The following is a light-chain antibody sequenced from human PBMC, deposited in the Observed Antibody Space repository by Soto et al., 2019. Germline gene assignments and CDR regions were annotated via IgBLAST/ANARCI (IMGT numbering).Light chain of an antibody. Sequence: QSVLTQPPSVSAAPGQKVTISCSGSSSNIGNNYVSWYQQLPGTAPKLLIYDNNKRPSGIPDRFSGSKSGTSATLGITGLQTGDEADDYCGTWDSSLSDVVLGGVTQLPV. J-gene: IGLJ2*01. V-gene: IGLV1-51*01. CDR2: DNN. CDR3: GTWDSSLSDVV. CDR1: SSNIGNNY.